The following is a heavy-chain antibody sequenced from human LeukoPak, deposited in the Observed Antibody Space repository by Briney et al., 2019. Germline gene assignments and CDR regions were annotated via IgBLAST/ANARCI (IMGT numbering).Heavy chain of an antibody. Sequence: SETLSLTCTVSGGSISSNYWSWIRQPPGRGLEWIGYTYYSGSTNYNPSLKSRVTISADTSKNQFSLKVSSVTAADTGVYYCARAGYSYGSIVFDYWGQGTLVTVSS. CDR3: ARAGYSYGSIVFDY. V-gene: IGHV4-59*01. J-gene: IGHJ4*02. CDR2: TYYSGST. D-gene: IGHD5-18*01. CDR1: GGSISSNY.